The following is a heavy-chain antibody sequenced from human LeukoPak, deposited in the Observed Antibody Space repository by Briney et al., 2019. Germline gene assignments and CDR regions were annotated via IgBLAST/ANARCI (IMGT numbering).Heavy chain of an antibody. Sequence: GSLRLSCAASGFTFSSYAMSWVRQPPGKGLEWIGEINHSGSTNYNPSLKSRVTISVDTSKNQFSLKLSSVTAADTAVYYCVRDEYRDVWGKGTTVTVSS. CDR1: GFTFSSYA. CDR2: INHSGST. D-gene: IGHD2-2*02. CDR3: VRDEYRDV. V-gene: IGHV4-34*01. J-gene: IGHJ6*04.